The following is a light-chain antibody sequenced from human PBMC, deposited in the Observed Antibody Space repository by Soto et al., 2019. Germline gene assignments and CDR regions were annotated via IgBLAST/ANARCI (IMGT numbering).Light chain of an antibody. J-gene: IGLJ1*01. CDR1: SSDVGGYNY. V-gene: IGLV2-14*01. CDR3: NSYSTSSTYV. CDR2: AVS. Sequence: QSALTQPASVSGSPGQSITISCTGTSSDVGGYNYVSWYQQHPGKAPKLMSYAVSTRPSGVSNRCSGSKSGNTASLPISGLQAEYEADYYCNSYSTSSTYVFGTGTELTVL.